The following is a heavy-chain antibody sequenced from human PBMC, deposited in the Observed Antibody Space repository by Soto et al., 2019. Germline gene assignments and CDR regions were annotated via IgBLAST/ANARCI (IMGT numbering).Heavy chain of an antibody. V-gene: IGHV3-21*01. CDR1: GFTFSSYS. Sequence: GGSLRLSCAASGFTFSSYSMNWVRQAPGKGLEWVSSISSSSSYIYYADSVKGRFTISRDNAKNSLYLQMNSLRAEDTAVYYCARDQPGYSYGYGLGYWGQGTLVTV. D-gene: IGHD5-18*01. CDR3: ARDQPGYSYGYGLGY. J-gene: IGHJ4*02. CDR2: ISSSSSYI.